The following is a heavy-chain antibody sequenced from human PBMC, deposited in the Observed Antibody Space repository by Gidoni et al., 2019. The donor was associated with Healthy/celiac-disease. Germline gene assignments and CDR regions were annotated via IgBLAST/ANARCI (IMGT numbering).Heavy chain of an antibody. CDR3: ARLSSGSYSGGLIDY. J-gene: IGHJ4*02. CDR1: GFTFSSYS. Sequence: EVQLVESGGGLVKPGGSLRLSCAASGFTFSSYSMNWVRQAPGKGLEWVSSISSSSSYIYYADSVKGRFTISRDNAKNSLYLQMNSLRAEDTAVYYCARLSSGSYSGGLIDYWGQGTLVTVSS. D-gene: IGHD1-26*01. V-gene: IGHV3-21*06. CDR2: ISSSSSYI.